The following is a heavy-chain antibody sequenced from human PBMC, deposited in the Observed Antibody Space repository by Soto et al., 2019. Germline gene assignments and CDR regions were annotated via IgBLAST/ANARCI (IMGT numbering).Heavy chain of an antibody. V-gene: IGHV3-53*01. CDR2: LYSGGGT. Sequence: EVQLVEAGGGLIQPGGSLRLSCAASGFSVSGNYMAWVRQAPGKGLECVSVLYSGGGTYYADSVKGRFTISRDNSKNTLFLQMNSLRAEDTAMYYCARGLLSMIGGGHFEHWGQGTRVTVSP. CDR3: ARGLLSMIGGGHFEH. CDR1: GFSVSGNY. D-gene: IGHD3-22*01. J-gene: IGHJ4*02.